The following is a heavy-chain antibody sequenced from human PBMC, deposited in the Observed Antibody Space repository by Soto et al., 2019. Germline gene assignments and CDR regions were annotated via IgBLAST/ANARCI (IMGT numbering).Heavy chain of an antibody. CDR1: GVFIRDGGYY. Sequence: QVHLQESGPGLVKPSQTLSLTCDVSGVFIRDGGYYWSWLRQQPGKGLEFIGYIYYDGSTFYNPSLKSRLIMSVDTSKNQFSLNLTSLTASDTAVYYYARDGYATSSYEPYFYYWGQGILVPLS. J-gene: IGHJ4*02. CDR2: IYYDGST. D-gene: IGHD3-22*01. CDR3: ARDGYATSSYEPYFYY. V-gene: IGHV4-31*11.